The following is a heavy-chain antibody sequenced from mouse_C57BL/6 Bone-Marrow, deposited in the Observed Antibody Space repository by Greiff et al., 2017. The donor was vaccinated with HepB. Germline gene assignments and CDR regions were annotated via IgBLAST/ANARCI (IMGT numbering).Heavy chain of an antibody. J-gene: IGHJ3*01. Sequence: VKLQQSGAELARPGASVKLSCKASGYTFTSYGISWVKQRTGQGLEWIGEIYPRSGNTYYNEKFKGKATLTADKSSSTAYMELRSLTSEDSAVYFCARERRRVPIAYWGQGTLVTVSA. V-gene: IGHV1-81*01. CDR2: IYPRSGNT. CDR3: ARERRRVPIAY. CDR1: GYTFTSYG.